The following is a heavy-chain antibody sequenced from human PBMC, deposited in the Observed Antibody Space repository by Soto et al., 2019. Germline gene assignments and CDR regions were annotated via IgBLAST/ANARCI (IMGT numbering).Heavy chain of an antibody. D-gene: IGHD2-21*02. CDR1: GFTFSNAW. Sequence: EVQLVESGGGLVKPGGSLRLSCAASGFTFSNAWMSWVRQAPGKGLEWVGRIKSKTDGGTTDYAAPVKGRFTISRDDSKNTLYLQMNSLKTEDTAVYYCTTAGVVTASYLSDYWGQGTLVTVSS. V-gene: IGHV3-15*01. J-gene: IGHJ4*02. CDR3: TTAGVVTASYLSDY. CDR2: IKSKTDGGTT.